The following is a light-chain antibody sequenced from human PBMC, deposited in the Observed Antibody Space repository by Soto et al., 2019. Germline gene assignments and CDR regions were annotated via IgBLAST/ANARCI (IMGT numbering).Light chain of an antibody. V-gene: IGKV3-15*01. CDR1: ESVHRN. J-gene: IGKJ3*01. CDR2: YAS. CDR3: QHYNNWPPT. Sequence: EMVMTQSPATLSVSPGERVTLSCRASESVHRNLAWYQQKPGQGPSRLIYYASTRATGVPDRFTGSGSGTEFTLTISSLQSEDSGVYHCQHYNNWPPTFGPGTKVEIK.